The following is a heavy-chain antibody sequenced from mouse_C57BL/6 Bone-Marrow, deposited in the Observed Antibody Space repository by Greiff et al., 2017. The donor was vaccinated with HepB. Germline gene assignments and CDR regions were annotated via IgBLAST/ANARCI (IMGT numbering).Heavy chain of an antibody. D-gene: IGHD3-2*02. CDR1: GFTFSSYG. CDR3: ARPRDSSPLAY. CDR2: ISSGGSYT. J-gene: IGHJ3*01. Sequence: EVMLVESGGDLVKPGGSLKLSCAASGFTFSSYGMSWVRQTPDKRLEWVATISSGGSYTYYPDSVKERFTISRDNAKNTLYLQMSSLKSEDTAMYYCARPRDSSPLAYWGQGTLVTVSA. V-gene: IGHV5-6*01.